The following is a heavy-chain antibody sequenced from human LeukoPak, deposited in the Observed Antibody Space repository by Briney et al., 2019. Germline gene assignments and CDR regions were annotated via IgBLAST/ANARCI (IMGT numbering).Heavy chain of an antibody. CDR2: IYYSGNT. J-gene: IGHJ4*02. CDR3: VRHRGTSSDLGVDH. CDR1: GGSIASRSYY. D-gene: IGHD2/OR15-2a*01. V-gene: IGHV4-39*01. Sequence: SETLSLTCTVSGGSIASRSYYWGWIRQPPGKGLEWIGTIYYSGNTYYRPSLKSRVTMSVDTSRNQFSLKLSSVTAADTAVYYCVRHRGTSSDLGVDHWGQGTLVTVSS.